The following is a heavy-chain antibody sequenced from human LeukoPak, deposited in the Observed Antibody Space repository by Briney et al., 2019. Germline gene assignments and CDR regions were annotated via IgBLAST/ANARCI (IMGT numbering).Heavy chain of an antibody. D-gene: IGHD3-22*01. J-gene: IGHJ4*02. Sequence: GGSLRLSCAASGFTFSNAWMSWVRQAPGKGLEWVGRIKSKTDGGTTDYAAPVKGRFTISRDDSKNTLYLQMNSLKTEDTAVYYCTTEFMDDSSGYYPDYWGQGTLVTVSS. CDR2: IKSKTDGGTT. CDR1: GFTFSNAW. V-gene: IGHV3-15*01. CDR3: TTEFMDDSSGYYPDY.